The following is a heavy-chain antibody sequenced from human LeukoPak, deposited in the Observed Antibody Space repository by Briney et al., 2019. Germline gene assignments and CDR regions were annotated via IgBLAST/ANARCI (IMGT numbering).Heavy chain of an antibody. CDR3: ASGSGWSGTYYYYYYGMDV. V-gene: IGHV1-46*01. Sequence: ASVKVSCKASGYTFTSYYMHWVRQAPGQGLEWMGIINPSGGCTSYAQKFQGTVNMTSDTSTSTVYMVLSSLRSEDTAVYHCASGSGWSGTYYYYYYGMDVWGQGTTVTVSS. D-gene: IGHD6-19*01. CDR1: GYTFTSYY. J-gene: IGHJ6*02. CDR2: INPSGGCT.